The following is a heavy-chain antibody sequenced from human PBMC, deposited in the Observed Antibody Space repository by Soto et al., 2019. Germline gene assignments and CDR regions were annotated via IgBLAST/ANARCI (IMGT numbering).Heavy chain of an antibody. Sequence: SETLSLTCTVSGGSTSSSSYYWGWIRQPPGKGLEWIGSIYYSGSTYYNPSLKSRVTISVDTSKNQFSLKLSSVTAADTAVYYCARLVDYGDYYYYSMDVWGEGTTVTVPQ. CDR3: ARLVDYGDYYYYSMDV. D-gene: IGHD4-17*01. CDR1: GGSTSSSSYY. J-gene: IGHJ6*04. CDR2: IYYSGST. V-gene: IGHV4-39*01.